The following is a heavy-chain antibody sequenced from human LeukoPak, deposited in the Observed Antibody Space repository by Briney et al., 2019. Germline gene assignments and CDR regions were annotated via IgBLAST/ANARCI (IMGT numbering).Heavy chain of an antibody. J-gene: IGHJ4*02. CDR3: ARDRAVTTDY. CDR1: GGSFSGYY. V-gene: IGHV4-34*01. CDR2: INHSGST. D-gene: IGHD4-17*01. Sequence: SETLSLTCAVYGGSFSGYYWIWIRQPPGKGLEWIGEINHSGSTNYNPSLKSRVTISVDTSKNQFSLKLSSVTAADTAVYYCARDRAVTTDYWGQGTLVTVSS.